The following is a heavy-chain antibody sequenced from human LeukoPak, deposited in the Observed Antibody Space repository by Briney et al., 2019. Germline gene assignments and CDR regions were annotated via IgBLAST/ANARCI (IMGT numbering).Heavy chain of an antibody. D-gene: IGHD3-10*01. V-gene: IGHV4-34*01. CDR1: GGSFSGYY. CDR2: MNHSGST. CDR3: ARGGITMVRGVISHYYYYYLDV. Sequence: SETLCLTCAVYGGSFSGYYWSWICQPPGKGLEWSWEMNHSGSTRYNPSLKSRVTISVDTSKNQFSLKLSSATGADTPVYYCARGGITMVRGVISHYYYYYLDVWGKGTTVTVSS. J-gene: IGHJ6*03.